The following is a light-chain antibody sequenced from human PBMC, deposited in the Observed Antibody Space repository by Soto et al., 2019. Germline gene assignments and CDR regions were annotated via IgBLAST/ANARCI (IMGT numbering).Light chain of an antibody. CDR3: QQYNNWPPVT. J-gene: IGKJ2*01. CDR1: QSVSSN. CDR2: GAS. Sequence: EIVMTQSPATLSVSPGERATLSCGASQSVSSNLAWYQQKPGQAPRLLIYGASTRATGIPARFSGSGSGTEFTLTISSLQSEDFAVYYCQQYNNWPPVTLGQGTKLEIK. V-gene: IGKV3-15*01.